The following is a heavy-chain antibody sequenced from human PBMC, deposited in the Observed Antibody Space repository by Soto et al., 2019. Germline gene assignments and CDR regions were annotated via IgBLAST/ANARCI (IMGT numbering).Heavy chain of an antibody. J-gene: IGHJ4*02. CDR3: AATPRY. V-gene: IGHV4-59*01. CDR1: GGSTSSYY. CDR2: IYYSGST. Sequence: SETLSLTCSVSGGSTSSYYWSWIRQPPGKGLEWIGYIYYSGSTDYSPSLKSRVTMSIDTSQNQVSLKLTSVTTADTAVYYCAATPRYWGKGTLVTVSS. D-gene: IGHD2-15*01.